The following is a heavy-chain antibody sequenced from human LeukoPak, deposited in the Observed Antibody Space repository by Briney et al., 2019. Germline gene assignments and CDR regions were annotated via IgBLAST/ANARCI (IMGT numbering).Heavy chain of an antibody. CDR1: GGSISSYY. V-gene: IGHV4-59*01. Sequence: PSETLSLTCTVSGGSISSYYWSWIRQPPGKGLEWIGYIYYSGSTNYNPSLKSRVTISVDTSKNQFSLKLSSVTAAATAVYYCERTPRYYDILPGYTPLEYYFDYWGQGTLVTVSS. D-gene: IGHD3-9*01. CDR3: ERTPRYYDILPGYTPLEYYFDY. J-gene: IGHJ4*02. CDR2: IYYSGST.